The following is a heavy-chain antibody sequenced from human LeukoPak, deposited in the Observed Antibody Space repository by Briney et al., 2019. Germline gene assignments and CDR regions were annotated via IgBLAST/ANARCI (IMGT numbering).Heavy chain of an antibody. V-gene: IGHV4-59*01. D-gene: IGHD3-22*01. CDR1: GGSISSYY. Sequence: SETLSLTCTVSGGSISSYYWSWIRQPPGKGLEGIGYIYYSGSTNYNPSLKSRVTISVDTSKNQFSLKLSSVTAADTAVYYCARDHYYDSSGYRVTRWFDPWGQGTLVTVSS. J-gene: IGHJ5*02. CDR3: ARDHYYDSSGYRVTRWFDP. CDR2: IYYSGST.